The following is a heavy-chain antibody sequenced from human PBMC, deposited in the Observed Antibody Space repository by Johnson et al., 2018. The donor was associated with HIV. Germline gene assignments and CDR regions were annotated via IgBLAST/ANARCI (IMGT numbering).Heavy chain of an antibody. D-gene: IGHD6-13*01. J-gene: IGHJ3*02. CDR1: GFTVSNNY. Sequence: QVQLVESGGGVVQPGRSLRLSCAASGFTVSNNYINWVRQAPGKGLEWVAFIRYDGSNKYYADSVKGRFTISRDNSKNTLYLQMNSLRAEDTTVYYCAKGLLIAAAHDAFDIWGQGTMVTVSS. CDR3: AKGLLIAAAHDAFDI. V-gene: IGHV3-30*02. CDR2: IRYDGSNK.